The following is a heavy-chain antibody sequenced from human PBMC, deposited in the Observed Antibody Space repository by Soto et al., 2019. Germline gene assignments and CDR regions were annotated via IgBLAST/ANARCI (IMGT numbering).Heavy chain of an antibody. CDR1: GGSIINYY. V-gene: IGHV4-59*08. CDR2: INHDGYS. CDR3: ARQGYGPPHGLVDA. Sequence: QVQLQQSGPGLVKPSETLSLTCTVSGGSIINYYCSWFRQSPGQGLEWIGYINHDGYSAYNLSLKRRITMSADTSKTQFSLMLDSVTATDTAVYYCARQGYGPPHGLVDAWGQGTTVIVSS. J-gene: IGHJ6*02. D-gene: IGHD1-1*01.